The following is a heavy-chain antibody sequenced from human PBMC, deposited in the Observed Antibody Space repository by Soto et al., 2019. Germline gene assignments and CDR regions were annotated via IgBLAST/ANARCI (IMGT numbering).Heavy chain of an antibody. J-gene: IGHJ6*02. V-gene: IGHV4-34*01. Sequence: SETLSLTCAVYGGSFSGYYWSWIRQPPGKGLEWIGEINHSGSTNYNPSLKSRVTISVDTSKNQFSLKLSSVTAADTAVYYCARGWCSSTSCHYYGMDVWGQGTTVTVSS. CDR2: INHSGST. CDR1: GGSFSGYY. D-gene: IGHD2-2*01. CDR3: ARGWCSSTSCHYYGMDV.